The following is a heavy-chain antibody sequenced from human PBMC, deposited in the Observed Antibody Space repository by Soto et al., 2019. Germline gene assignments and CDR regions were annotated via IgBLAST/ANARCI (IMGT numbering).Heavy chain of an antibody. J-gene: IGHJ4*02. CDR3: ARRAVRGVYYFDY. Sequence: ASVKVSCKASGGTFSSYSISWVRQAPGQGLEWMGGIIPIFGTANYAQKFQGRVTITADESTSTAYMELSSLRYEDTAVYYCARRAVRGVYYFDYWGQGNLVTVSS. V-gene: IGHV1-69*13. CDR2: IIPIFGTA. CDR1: GGTFSSYS. D-gene: IGHD3-10*01.